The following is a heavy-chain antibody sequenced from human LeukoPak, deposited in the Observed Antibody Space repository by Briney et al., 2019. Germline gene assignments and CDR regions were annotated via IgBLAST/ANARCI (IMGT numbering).Heavy chain of an antibody. CDR1: GFTFSSYG. CDR3: AKVGGRGYSGYEANWFDP. J-gene: IGHJ5*02. D-gene: IGHD5-12*01. V-gene: IGHV3-30*02. CDR2: IRYDGSNK. Sequence: GGSLRLSRAASGFTFSSYGMHWVRQAPGKGLEWVAFIRYDGSNKYYADSVKGRFTISRDNSKNTLYLQMNSLRAEDTAVYYCAKVGGRGYSGYEANWFDPWGQGTLVTVSS.